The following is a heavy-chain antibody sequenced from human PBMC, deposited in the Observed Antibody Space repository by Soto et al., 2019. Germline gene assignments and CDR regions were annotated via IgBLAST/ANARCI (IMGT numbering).Heavy chain of an antibody. CDR2: IIHIFGTA. V-gene: IGHV1-69*01. D-gene: IGHD6-13*01. J-gene: IGHJ3*02. CDR1: GGTFSSYA. CDR3: ARRLDGSSSSDAFDI. Sequence: QVQLVQSGAEVKKPGSSVKVSCKASGGTFSSYAISWVRQAPGQGLEWMGGIIHIFGTANYAQKFQGRVTITADESTSTAYMELSRLRSEDTAAYYCARRLDGSSSSDAFDIWGQGTMVTVSS.